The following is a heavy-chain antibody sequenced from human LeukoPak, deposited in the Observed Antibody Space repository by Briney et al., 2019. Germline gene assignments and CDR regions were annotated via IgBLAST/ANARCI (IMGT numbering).Heavy chain of an antibody. Sequence: SQTLSLTCTVSGDSINTGGYYWSWIRQLPGKGLEWIGYIHYSGSTYYNPSLNSQVAISFDTSKNQFSLKLRSVTAADTAVYFCANSRDRIHYAAFDYWGQGILVTVSS. V-gene: IGHV4-31*01. J-gene: IGHJ4*02. CDR2: IHYSGST. CDR1: GDSINTGGYY. CDR3: ANSRDRIHYAAFDY. D-gene: IGHD4-17*01.